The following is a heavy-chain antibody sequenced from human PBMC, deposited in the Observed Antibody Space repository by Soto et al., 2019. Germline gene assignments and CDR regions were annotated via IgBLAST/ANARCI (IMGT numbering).Heavy chain of an antibody. Sequence: QITLKESGPTLVKPTQTLTLTCTFSGFSLSTSGVGVGWIRQPPGKALEWLALIYWDDDKRYSPSLKSRLTITKDTSKTQVVLTMTNMDPVDTATYYCAHLDLKIVVDEYEDYGMDVWGQGTTVTVSS. V-gene: IGHV2-5*02. D-gene: IGHD3-22*01. CDR1: GFSLSTSGVG. CDR3: AHLDLKIVVDEYEDYGMDV. J-gene: IGHJ6*02. CDR2: IYWDDDK.